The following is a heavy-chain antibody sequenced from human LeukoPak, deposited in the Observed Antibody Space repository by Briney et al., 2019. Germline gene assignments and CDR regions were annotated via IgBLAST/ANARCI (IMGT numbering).Heavy chain of an antibody. Sequence: GGSLRLSCVGSGFTFSNYWVHWVRQAPGEGLVWVSRINVEGRRTDYADSVRGRFTISRDSVKNTLYLQMNSLTAEDTAVYYCVRSMSGRNDLWGQGTLVTVSS. V-gene: IGHV3-74*01. CDR3: VRSMSGRNDL. J-gene: IGHJ5*02. CDR2: INVEGRRT. D-gene: IGHD3-3*01. CDR1: GFTFSNYW.